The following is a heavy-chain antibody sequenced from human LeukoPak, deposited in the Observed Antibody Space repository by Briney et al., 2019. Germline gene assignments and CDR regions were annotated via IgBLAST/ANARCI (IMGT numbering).Heavy chain of an antibody. J-gene: IGHJ4*02. Sequence: SETLSLTCTVSGGSISSYYWSWIRQPPGKGLEWIGYIYYSGSTNYNPSLKSRVTISVDTSKNQFSLKLSSVTAADTAVYYCAGRAAGRVGATGAYYFDYWGQGTLVTVSS. V-gene: IGHV4-59*01. CDR1: GGSISSYY. CDR3: AGRAAGRVGATGAYYFDY. CDR2: IYYSGST. D-gene: IGHD1-26*01.